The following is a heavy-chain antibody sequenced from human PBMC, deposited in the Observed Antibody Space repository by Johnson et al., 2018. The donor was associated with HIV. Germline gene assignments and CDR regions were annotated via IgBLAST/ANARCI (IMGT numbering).Heavy chain of an antibody. V-gene: IGHV3-74*02. D-gene: IGHD6-13*01. J-gene: IGHJ3*02. Sequence: VQLVESGGGVVQPGRSLRLSCAASGFTFSSYCMHWVRQAPGKGLVWVSRINSDGSSTRYADSVKGRFTVPRDNAKNKLYLQRNSLRAEDTALYYCAKAYSSSWYGLDAFDIWGQGTMVTVSS. CDR2: INSDGSST. CDR1: GFTFSSYC. CDR3: AKAYSSSWYGLDAFDI.